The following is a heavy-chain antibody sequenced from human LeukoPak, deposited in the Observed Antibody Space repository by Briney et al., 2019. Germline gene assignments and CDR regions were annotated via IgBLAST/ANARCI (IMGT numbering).Heavy chain of an antibody. CDR1: GGSISSSNYY. Sequence: SETLSLTCTVSGGSISSSNYYWGWIRQSPGKGLEWIGSIYYSGSTYYNPSLKSRVTISVDTSKHRFSLKLSSVTAADTAMYYCARVILSIGAPSAFDYWGQGTLVTVSS. D-gene: IGHD3-3*01. V-gene: IGHV4-39*07. CDR2: IYYSGST. J-gene: IGHJ4*02. CDR3: ARVILSIGAPSAFDY.